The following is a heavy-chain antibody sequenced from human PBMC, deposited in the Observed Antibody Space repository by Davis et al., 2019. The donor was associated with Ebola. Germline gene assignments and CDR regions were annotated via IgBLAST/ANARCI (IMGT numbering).Heavy chain of an antibody. Sequence: PSETLSLTCAVYGGSFSGYYWSWIRQPPGKGLEWIGEINHSGSTTYNPSLKSRVTISVDTSKNQFSLKLSSVTAADTAVYYCERDRHKDFWSGYRDYYYGMDVWGQGTTVTVSS. CDR3: ERDRHKDFWSGYRDYYYGMDV. J-gene: IGHJ6*02. D-gene: IGHD3-3*01. CDR1: GGSFSGYY. CDR2: INHSGST. V-gene: IGHV4-34*01.